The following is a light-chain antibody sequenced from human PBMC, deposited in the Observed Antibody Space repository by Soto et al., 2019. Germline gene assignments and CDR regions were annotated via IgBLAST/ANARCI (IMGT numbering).Light chain of an antibody. Sequence: DIVMTQSPDSLAVSLGERATINCKSSQSVLYSSNNKNYFAWYQKRPGQPPTLLISWASTRESRIPDRFIGSGSGTDFYLTIASLQAEDVAVYYCQQYESTPPTFGQGTKLESK. CDR1: QSVLYSSNNKNY. V-gene: IGKV4-1*01. CDR3: QQYESTPPT. CDR2: WAS. J-gene: IGKJ2*01.